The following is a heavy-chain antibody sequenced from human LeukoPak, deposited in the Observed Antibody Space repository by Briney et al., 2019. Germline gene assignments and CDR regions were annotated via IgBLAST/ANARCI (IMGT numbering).Heavy chain of an antibody. CDR1: GASIFSDY. CDR2: IYSSGTT. D-gene: IGHD6-6*01. Sequence: SETLSLTCTVSGASIFSDYWSWLRQPPGRRPEWIGYIYSSGTTKYNPSLQSRVTISIDTSKNQFSLKLTSMTAADTAVYFCSRLLPSRPDFYFDYWGQGALVTVSS. J-gene: IGHJ4*02. V-gene: IGHV4-4*09. CDR3: SRLLPSRPDFYFDY.